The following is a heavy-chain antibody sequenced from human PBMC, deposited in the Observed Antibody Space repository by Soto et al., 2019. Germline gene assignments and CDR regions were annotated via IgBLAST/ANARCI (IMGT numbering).Heavy chain of an antibody. CDR1: GYSFTSYW. CDR3: ARSGCSGGSCYYHYGMDV. D-gene: IGHD2-15*01. Sequence: GESLKISCKGSGYSFTSYWIGWVRQMPGKGLEWMGIIYPGDSDTRYSPSFQGQVTISADKSISTAYLQWSSLKASDTAMYYCARSGCSGGSCYYHYGMDVRGQGTTVTVSS. J-gene: IGHJ6*02. CDR2: IYPGDSDT. V-gene: IGHV5-51*01.